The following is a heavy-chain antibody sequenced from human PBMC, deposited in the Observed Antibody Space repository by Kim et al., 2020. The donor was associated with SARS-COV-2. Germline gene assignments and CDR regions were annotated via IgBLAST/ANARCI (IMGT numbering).Heavy chain of an antibody. V-gene: IGHV3-9*01. CDR1: GFTFDDYA. CDR3: AKDITNRIVVLPQHNYYYGRDG. D-gene: IGHD2-15*01. J-gene: IGHJ6*02. CDR2: ISWDSGSI. Sequence: GGSLRLSCAASGFTFDDYAMHWVRQAPGKGLEWVSGISWDSGSIGYADSVKGRFTISRDNANNSLYLQMNSLRAEDTALYYCAKDITNRIVVLPQHNYYYGRDGWGQGTTLSVSS.